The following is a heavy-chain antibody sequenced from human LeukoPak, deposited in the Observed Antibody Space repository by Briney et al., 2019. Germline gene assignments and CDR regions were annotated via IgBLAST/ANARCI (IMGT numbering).Heavy chain of an antibody. V-gene: IGHV4-4*07. CDR2: IYTSGRT. Sequence: SETLSLTCTVSGGSISSYYWNWIRQPAEKGLEWIGRIYTSGRTNYNPSLKSRVTISVDTSKNQFSLKLTSVTAADTAVYYCASQTLTDDAFDIWGQGTMVTVSS. CDR3: ASQTLTDDAFDI. J-gene: IGHJ3*02. D-gene: IGHD1-20*01. CDR1: GGSISSYY.